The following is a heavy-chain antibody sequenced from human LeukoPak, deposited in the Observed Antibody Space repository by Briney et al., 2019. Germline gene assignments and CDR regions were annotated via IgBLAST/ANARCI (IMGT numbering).Heavy chain of an antibody. D-gene: IGHD2-15*01. CDR2: SDPEDGET. CDR1: RYTLTELS. CDR3: ASSTPVVSDYYYMDV. Sequence: GASVKVSCKVSRYTLTELSMNWVRQAPGKGLEWMGGSDPEDGETIYAQKFQGRVTMTEDTSTDTAYMELSSLRSEDTAVYYCASSTPVVSDYYYMDVWGKGTTVTVSS. J-gene: IGHJ6*03. V-gene: IGHV1-24*01.